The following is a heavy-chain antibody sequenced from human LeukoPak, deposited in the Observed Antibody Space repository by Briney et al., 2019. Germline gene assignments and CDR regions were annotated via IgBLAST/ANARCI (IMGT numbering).Heavy chain of an antibody. CDR3: ARTSMVRGVIIRIDY. D-gene: IGHD3-10*01. CDR2: IYPGDSDT. CDR1: GYSFTSYW. Sequence: GESLKISCKGSGYSFTSYWIGWVRQLPGKGLEWMGIIYPGDSDTRYSPSFQGQVTISADKSISTAYLQWSSLKASDTAMYYCARTSMVRGVIIRIDYWGQGTLVTVSS. J-gene: IGHJ4*02. V-gene: IGHV5-51*01.